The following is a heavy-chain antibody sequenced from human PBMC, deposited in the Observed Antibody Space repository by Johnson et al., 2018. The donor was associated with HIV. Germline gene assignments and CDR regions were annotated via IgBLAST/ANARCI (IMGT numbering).Heavy chain of an antibody. CDR2: ISYDGKNK. Sequence: QVQLVESGGGVVQPGRSLRLSCAASGFTFDDYGMHWVRQAPGKGLEWVAVISYDGKNKYFGDSVKGRFTVSRDSSKNTLYLQMNSLRADDTAVYYCAKDRFTVTDAFDIWGQGTMVTVSS. CDR3: AKDRFTVTDAFDI. J-gene: IGHJ3*02. V-gene: IGHV3-30*18. CDR1: GFTFDDYG. D-gene: IGHD4-17*01.